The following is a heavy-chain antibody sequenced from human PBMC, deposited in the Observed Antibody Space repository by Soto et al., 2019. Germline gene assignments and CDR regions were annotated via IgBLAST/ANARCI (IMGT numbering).Heavy chain of an antibody. D-gene: IGHD3-22*01. CDR3: ARSVSVSITMIVVVKSNWFDP. CDR2: INHSGST. J-gene: IGHJ5*02. Sequence: SETLSLTCAVYGGSFSGYYWSWIRQPPGKGLEWIGEINHSGSTNYNPSLKSRVTISVDTSKNQFSLKLSSVTAADTAVYYCARSVSVSITMIVVVKSNWFDPWGQGTLVAVSS. V-gene: IGHV4-34*01. CDR1: GGSFSGYY.